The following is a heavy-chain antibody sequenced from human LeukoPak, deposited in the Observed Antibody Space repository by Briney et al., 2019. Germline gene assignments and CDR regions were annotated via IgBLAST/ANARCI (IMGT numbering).Heavy chain of an antibody. D-gene: IGHD3-16*01. CDR3: CLARSEYHYGMDV. CDR2: TYYRSKWYY. Sequence: SQTLSLTCAISGDSVSSISVAWNWIRQSPSRGLEWLGRTYYRSKWYYEYAVSVKSRINISPDTFKNQFSLQLTSVTPEDTAVYYCCLARSEYHYGMDVWGQGTTLTVSS. V-gene: IGHV6-1*01. J-gene: IGHJ6*02. CDR1: GDSVSSISVA.